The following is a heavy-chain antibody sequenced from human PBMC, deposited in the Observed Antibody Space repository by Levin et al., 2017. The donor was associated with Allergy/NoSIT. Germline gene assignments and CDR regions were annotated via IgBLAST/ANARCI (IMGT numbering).Heavy chain of an antibody. V-gene: IGHV1-2*04. CDR3: ARSLPVAGTSIYYYYGMDV. CDR1: GYTFTGYY. Sequence: GESLKISCKASGYTFTGYYMHWVRQAPGQGLEWMGWINPNSGGTNYAQKFQGWVTMTRDTSISTAYMELSRLRSDDTAVYYCARSLPVAGTSIYYYYGMDVWGQGTTVTVSS. D-gene: IGHD6-19*01. J-gene: IGHJ6*02. CDR2: INPNSGGT.